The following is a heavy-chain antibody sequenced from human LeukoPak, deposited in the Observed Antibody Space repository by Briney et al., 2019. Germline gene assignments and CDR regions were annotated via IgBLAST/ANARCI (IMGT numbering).Heavy chain of an antibody. D-gene: IGHD6-6*01. Sequence: SQTLSLTCTVSGGSISSGGYYWSWIRQHPGKGLEWIGYIYYSGSTYYNPSLKSRVTISVDTSKNQFSLKLSSVTAADTAVYYCARTPSRTYSSSSSSAFDIWGQGTMVTVSS. CDR2: IYYSGST. J-gene: IGHJ3*02. V-gene: IGHV4-31*03. CDR1: GGSISSGGYY. CDR3: ARTPSRTYSSSSSSAFDI.